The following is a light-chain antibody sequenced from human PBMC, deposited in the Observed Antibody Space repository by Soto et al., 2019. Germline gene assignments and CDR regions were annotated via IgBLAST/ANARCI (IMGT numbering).Light chain of an antibody. CDR3: CSYAGGSVYV. V-gene: IGLV2-23*01. Sequence: QSALTQPASVSGSPGQSITISCNETSSDVGTYNLVSWYQQHPGKAPKLVIYEGSERPSGVSNRFSGSKSGNTASLTISGLQAEDEAEYYCCSYAGGSVYVFGTGTKVTVL. CDR1: SSDVGTYNL. CDR2: EGS. J-gene: IGLJ1*01.